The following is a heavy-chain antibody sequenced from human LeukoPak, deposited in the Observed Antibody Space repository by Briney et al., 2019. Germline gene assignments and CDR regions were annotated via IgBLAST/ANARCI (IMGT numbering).Heavy chain of an antibody. J-gene: IGHJ4*02. CDR2: ISGSGNST. D-gene: IGHD3-9*01. CDR1: GFTFSSYG. Sequence: PGGSLRLSCAASGFTFSSYGMHWVRQAPGKGLVWVSVISGSGNSTYYADSVKGRFTISRDNSKNTLYLQMNSLRVEDTAVYYCAKRRPVIRASFDYWGQGTLVTVSS. CDR3: AKRRPVIRASFDY. V-gene: IGHV3-23*01.